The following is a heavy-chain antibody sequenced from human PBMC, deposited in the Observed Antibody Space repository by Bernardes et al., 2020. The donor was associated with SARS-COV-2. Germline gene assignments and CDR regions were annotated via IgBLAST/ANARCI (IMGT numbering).Heavy chain of an antibody. CDR2: ISVDNT. V-gene: IGHV1-18*01. J-gene: IGHJ4*02. Sequence: ASVKVSCKASGYTYNSYHIAWLRQAPGQGLEWMGWISVDNTHYGQRFKDRVTMTTDTSTSTAYMELRSLRSDDTAVYYCARCPLDSNYYDASGFSAFFDYWGQGSLVTVSS. D-gene: IGHD3-22*01. CDR1: GYTYNSYH. CDR3: ARCPLDSNYYDASGFSAFFDY.